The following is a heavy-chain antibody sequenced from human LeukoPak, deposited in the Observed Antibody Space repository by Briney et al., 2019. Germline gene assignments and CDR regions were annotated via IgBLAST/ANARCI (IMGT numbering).Heavy chain of an antibody. D-gene: IGHD3-10*01. Sequence: SETLSLTCTVSDGSMTNYFWSWIRQPAGKGLEWIGRMRTSGNNNYNPSLASRISMSVDTSKRQLSLNLSSVTAADTAVYYCARGQLNYYGSGSCLDYWGQGTLVTVSS. CDR1: DGSMTNYF. V-gene: IGHV4-4*07. J-gene: IGHJ4*02. CDR2: MRTSGNN. CDR3: ARGQLNYYGSGSCLDY.